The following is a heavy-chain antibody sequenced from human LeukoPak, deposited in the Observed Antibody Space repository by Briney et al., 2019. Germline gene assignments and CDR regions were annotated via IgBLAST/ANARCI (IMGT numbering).Heavy chain of an antibody. D-gene: IGHD2-8*01. CDR2: IYTSGST. J-gene: IGHJ4*02. CDR1: GGSISSYY. Sequence: SETLSLTCTVSGGSISSYYWSWIRKPAGKGLEWIGRIYTSGSTNYNPPLKSRVTMSVDTSKNQFSLKLSSVTAADTAVYYCAREAHTDVLFDYWGQGTLVTVSS. CDR3: AREAHTDVLFDY. V-gene: IGHV4-4*07.